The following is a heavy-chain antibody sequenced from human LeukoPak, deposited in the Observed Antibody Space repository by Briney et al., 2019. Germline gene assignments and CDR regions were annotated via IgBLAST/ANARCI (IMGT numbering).Heavy chain of an antibody. CDR3: ARSKTQDVDAFDI. CDR2: IRYDGSNK. Sequence: RAGGSLRLSCAASGFTFSNYGMHWVRQAPGKGLEWVAFIRYDGSNKSYADSVKGRFTISRDNSKNTLYLQMNSLRAEDTAVYYCARSKTQDVDAFDIWGQGTMVTVSS. J-gene: IGHJ3*02. CDR1: GFTFSNYG. V-gene: IGHV3-30*02.